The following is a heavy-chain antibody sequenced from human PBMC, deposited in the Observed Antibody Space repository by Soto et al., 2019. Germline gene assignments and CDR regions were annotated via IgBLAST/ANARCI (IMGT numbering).Heavy chain of an antibody. J-gene: IGHJ4*02. V-gene: IGHV4-39*01. D-gene: IGHD2-2*01. CDR2: VYQIGTT. Sequence: SATLSLTCSVSGASISTSSDFWGWIRQDPGKGLDWLGIVYQIGTTRLNPSLKSRVSIFVDRSKNQFSLELNSATAADRAVYYCARQPESTSYFDYWGQGILVTVSS. CDR3: ARQPESTSYFDY. CDR1: GASISTSSDF.